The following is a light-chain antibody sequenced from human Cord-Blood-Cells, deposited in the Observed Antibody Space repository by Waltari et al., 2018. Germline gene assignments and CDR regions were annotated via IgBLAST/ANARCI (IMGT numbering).Light chain of an antibody. J-gene: IGLJ3*02. Sequence: QTVVTQEPSFSVSPGGTVTLTCGLSSGSVSPSYSPSWYQQTPGQAPRTLIYITNTRSSGVPDRFSGSILGNKAALTITGAQADDESDYYCVLYMGSGISVFGGGTKLTVL. CDR1: SGSVSPSYS. V-gene: IGLV8-61*01. CDR2: ITN. CDR3: VLYMGSGISV.